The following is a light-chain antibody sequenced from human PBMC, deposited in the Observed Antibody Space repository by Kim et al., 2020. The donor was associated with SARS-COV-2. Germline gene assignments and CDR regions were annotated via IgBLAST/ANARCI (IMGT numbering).Light chain of an antibody. CDR1: QSISSH. Sequence: DIQMTQSPSSLSASVGDRVTITCRTTQSISSHLNWYQQKPGRAPKLLISAASTLQGGVPSRFSGSGSETDFTLTISSLQPEDFSTHFSKQSYITPFTFGPGTKVDIK. CDR2: AAS. J-gene: IGKJ3*01. CDR3: KQSYITPFT. V-gene: IGKV1-39*01.